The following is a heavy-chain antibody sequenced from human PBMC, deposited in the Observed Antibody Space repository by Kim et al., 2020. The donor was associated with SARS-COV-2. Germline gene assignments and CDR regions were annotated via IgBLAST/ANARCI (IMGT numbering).Heavy chain of an antibody. Sequence: ADSVKGRFTIPRDNAKNSLYLEMNSLRAGDTAVYYCARAPLWFGETQSGYWGQGTLVTVSS. D-gene: IGHD3-10*01. J-gene: IGHJ4*02. CDR3: ARAPLWFGETQSGY. V-gene: IGHV3-21*01.